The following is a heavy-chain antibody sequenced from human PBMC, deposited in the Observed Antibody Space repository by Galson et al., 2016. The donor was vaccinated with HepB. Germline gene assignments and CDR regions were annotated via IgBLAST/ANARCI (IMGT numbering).Heavy chain of an antibody. J-gene: IGHJ5*01. D-gene: IGHD3-22*01. V-gene: IGHV4-34*01. CDR3: VRTKDYFDAEGYYPAFDC. CDR2: ISHSGIT. CDR1: GGSFNDFY. Sequence: SETLSLTCGVSGGSFNDFYWNWIRQSPGKGPEWFGDISHSGITNYNPSLKSRVTMSVDTSKNQFSLKMLSVTAADTAVYYCVRTKDYFDAEGYYPAFDCWGQGARVTFSS.